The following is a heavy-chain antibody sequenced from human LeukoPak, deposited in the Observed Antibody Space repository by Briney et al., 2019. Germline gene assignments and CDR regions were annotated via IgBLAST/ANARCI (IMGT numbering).Heavy chain of an antibody. J-gene: IGHJ4*02. CDR1: GGSISSYY. Sequence: SETLSLTCTISGGSISSYYWSWIRQPAGKGLEWIGRIYTSGSTNYNPSLKSRVTMSVDTFKNQFSLKLSSVTAADTAVYYCARGSGSYTPLDSWGQGTLVTVSS. CDR2: IYTSGST. D-gene: IGHD1-26*01. CDR3: ARGSGSYTPLDS. V-gene: IGHV4-4*07.